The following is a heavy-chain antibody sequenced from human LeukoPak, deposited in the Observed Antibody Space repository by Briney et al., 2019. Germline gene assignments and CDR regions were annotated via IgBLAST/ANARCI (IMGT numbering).Heavy chain of an antibody. CDR1: GFTFPNYG. Sequence: GGSLRLSCAASGFTFPNYGMTWVRQAPGKGLEWVSTISGSGSSTYYADSVKGRFTLSRDNSKNTVSLQTNSLRVEDTAVYYCAKDRWGSGGSGGGDYWGQGTLVTVSS. V-gene: IGHV3-23*01. CDR2: ISGSGSST. J-gene: IGHJ4*02. CDR3: AKDRWGSGGSGGGDY. D-gene: IGHD2-15*01.